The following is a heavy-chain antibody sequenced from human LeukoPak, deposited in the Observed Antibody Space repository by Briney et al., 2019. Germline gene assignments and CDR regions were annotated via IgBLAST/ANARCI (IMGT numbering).Heavy chain of an antibody. V-gene: IGHV5-51*01. CDR3: ARPGYSGSYLDYYYGMDV. Sequence: GESLKISCKGSGYSFTSYWIGGVRQMPGKGLEWMGIIYPGDSDTRYSLSFQGHVTISADKSISTAYLQWSSLKASDPAMYYCARPGYSGSYLDYYYGMDVWGQGTTVTVSS. J-gene: IGHJ6*02. CDR2: IYPGDSDT. D-gene: IGHD1-26*01. CDR1: GYSFTSYW.